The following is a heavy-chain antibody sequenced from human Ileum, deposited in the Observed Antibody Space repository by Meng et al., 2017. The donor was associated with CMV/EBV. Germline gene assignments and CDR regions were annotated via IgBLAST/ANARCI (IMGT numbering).Heavy chain of an antibody. CDR2: MSRDGNYK. CDR3: ARFRGDFSNRIDY. V-gene: IGHV3-30*04. D-gene: IGHD4-11*01. Sequence: GGSLRLSCAAAGFTLSNYGVHWVRQAPGKGLEWVASMSRDGNYKHYADSVKGRFTISRDNAKNSLYLQMNNLRVEDTALYYCARFRGDFSNRIDYWGQGTLVTVSS. CDR1: GFTLSNYG. J-gene: IGHJ4*02.